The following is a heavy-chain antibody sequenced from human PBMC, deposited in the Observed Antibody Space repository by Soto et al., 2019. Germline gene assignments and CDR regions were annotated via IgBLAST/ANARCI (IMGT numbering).Heavy chain of an antibody. V-gene: IGHV4-34*01. CDR1: GGSFSGYY. D-gene: IGHD2-15*01. CDR3: ATVVGYYYYYGMDV. Sequence: QVQLQQWGAGLLKPSETLSLTCAVYGGSFSGYYWSWIRQPPGKGLEWIGEINHIGSTNYNPSLKSRVTISVYTSKNQFSLKLSSVPAADKAVYYWATVVGYYYYYGMDVLGQGITVIVAS. J-gene: IGHJ6*02. CDR2: INHIGST.